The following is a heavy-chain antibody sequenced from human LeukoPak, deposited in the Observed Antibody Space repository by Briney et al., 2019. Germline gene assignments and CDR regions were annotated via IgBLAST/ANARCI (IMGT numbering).Heavy chain of an antibody. CDR2: IYTFGST. V-gene: IGHV4-4*09. J-gene: IGHJ6*03. Sequence: SETLSLTCSVSGGSISSYYWSWIRQPPGKGLEWIGFIYTFGSTKYNPSLKSRVTISGDMSRRQFSLKLTSVTAADTAVYFCARQGGYCSASRCPGGFHYMDVWGKGTTVAVSS. D-gene: IGHD2-15*01. CDR1: GGSISSYY. CDR3: ARQGGYCSASRCPGGFHYMDV.